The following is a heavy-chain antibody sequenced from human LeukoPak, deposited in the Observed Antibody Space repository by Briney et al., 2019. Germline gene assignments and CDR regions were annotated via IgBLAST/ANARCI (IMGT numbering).Heavy chain of an antibody. CDR2: ISYDATFK. CDR1: GFIFSSYG. V-gene: IGHV3-30*03. D-gene: IGHD2-15*01. CDR3: ATRGCSGSSCYSADY. Sequence: PGRSLRLSCAASGFIFSSYGMHWVRQAPGRGLEWLAMISYDATFKTYADSVKGRFTISRDNPRNTLYLQMNSLSSEDTAVYYCATRGCSGSSCYSADYWGQGTLVTVSS. J-gene: IGHJ4*02.